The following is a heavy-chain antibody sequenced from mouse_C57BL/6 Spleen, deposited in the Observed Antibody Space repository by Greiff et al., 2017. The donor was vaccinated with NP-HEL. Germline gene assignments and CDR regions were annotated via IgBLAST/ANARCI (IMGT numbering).Heavy chain of an antibody. J-gene: IGHJ2*01. CDR1: GYTFTSYW. V-gene: IGHV1-53*01. CDR2: INPSNGGP. D-gene: IGHD1-1*01. Sequence: QVQLQQPGTELVKPGASVKLSCKASGYTFTSYWMHWVKQRPGQGLEWIGNINPSNGGPNYNEKLKSKATLTVDNSSSTDNMQLSSMTYENSADYSCARSVNYYGSSYLDYWGQGTPLTVSS. CDR3: ARSVNYYGSSYLDY.